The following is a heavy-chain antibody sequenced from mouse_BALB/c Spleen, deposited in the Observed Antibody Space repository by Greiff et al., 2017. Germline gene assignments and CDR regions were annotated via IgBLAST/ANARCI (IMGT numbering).Heavy chain of an antibody. D-gene: IGHD1-1*01. CDR3: TRGDFDYYGSSYGY. CDR1: GYTFTSYW. CDR2: IYPGNSDT. J-gene: IGHJ2*01. Sequence: VQLQQPGAELVKPGASVKMSCKASGYTFTSYWMHWVKQRPGQGLEWIGAIYPGNSDTSYNQKFKGKAKLTAVTSASTAYMELSSLTNEDSAVYYCTRGDFDYYGSSYGYWGQGTTLTVSS. V-gene: IGHV1-5*01.